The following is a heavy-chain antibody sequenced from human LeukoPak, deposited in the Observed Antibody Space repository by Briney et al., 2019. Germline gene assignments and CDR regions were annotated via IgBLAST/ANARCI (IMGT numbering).Heavy chain of an antibody. CDR1: GFTFSSYS. V-gene: IGHV3-21*01. J-gene: IGHJ4*02. D-gene: IGHD2/OR15-2a*01. CDR2: ISSSSSYI. Sequence: GGSLRLSCAASGFTFSSYSMNWVRQAPGKGLEWVSSISSSSSYIYYADSVRGRFTISRDNAKNSLYLQMNSLRAEDTAVYYCARGTYTTSPRNPKYYFDYWGQGTLVTVSS. CDR3: ARGTYTTSPRNPKYYFDY.